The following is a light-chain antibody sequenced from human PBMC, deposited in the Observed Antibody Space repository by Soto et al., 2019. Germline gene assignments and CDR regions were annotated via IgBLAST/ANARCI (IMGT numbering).Light chain of an antibody. Sequence: QSVLTQPASVSGSPGQSITISCTGTSSDVGGYNYVSWYQQHPGKAPKLMIYEVSNRPSGVPDRFSASKSGTSASLAISGLRSDDEADYYCAAWDDSLSGWVFGGGTQLTVL. J-gene: IGLJ3*02. CDR2: EVS. V-gene: IGLV2-14*01. CDR1: SSDVGGYNY. CDR3: AAWDDSLSGWV.